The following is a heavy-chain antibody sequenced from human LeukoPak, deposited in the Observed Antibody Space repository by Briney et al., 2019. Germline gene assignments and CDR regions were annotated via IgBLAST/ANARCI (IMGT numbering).Heavy chain of an antibody. Sequence: SETLSLTCTVSGGSISSYYWSWIRQPAGKGXXXXXXXXXXGSTNYNPSLKSRVTMSVDTSKNQFSLKLSSVTAADTAVYYCAGAYYYDSSGYYPPYWYFDLWGRGTLVTVSS. D-gene: IGHD3-22*01. CDR2: XXXXGST. CDR3: AGAYYYDSSGYYPPYWYFDL. J-gene: IGHJ2*01. CDR1: GGSISSYY. V-gene: IGHV4-4*07.